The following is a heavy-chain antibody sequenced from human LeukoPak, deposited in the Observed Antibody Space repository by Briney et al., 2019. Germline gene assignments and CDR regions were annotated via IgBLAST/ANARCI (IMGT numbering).Heavy chain of an antibody. CDR3: ARVGSGYDFFDY. CDR2: VYSSGST. CDR1: GGAISGYY. D-gene: IGHD3/OR15-3a*01. J-gene: IGHJ4*02. V-gene: IGHV4-4*07. Sequence: PSETLSLTCTVSGGAISGYYWSWIRQPAGKGLEWLGRVYSSGSTKYNPSLESRVTMSVDTSKNQFSLKLNVVTAADTAVYYCARVGSGYDFFDYWGQGTLVTVSS.